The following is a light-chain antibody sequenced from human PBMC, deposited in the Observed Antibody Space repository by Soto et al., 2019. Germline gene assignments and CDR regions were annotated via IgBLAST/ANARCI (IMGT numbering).Light chain of an antibody. J-gene: IGKJ1*01. CDR1: QSLGIW. CDR3: QQHTNTNNPWM. CDR2: DAS. V-gene: IGKV1-5*01. Sequence: DIQMTHAPSSRSKPVVDGVNITFRSSQSLGIWLAWHQQKPGKAPKILICDASTSQSGVASRFSGSGSGTEFTLIISGLQPDDSATYYCQQHTNTNNPWMCGQGPTGDI.